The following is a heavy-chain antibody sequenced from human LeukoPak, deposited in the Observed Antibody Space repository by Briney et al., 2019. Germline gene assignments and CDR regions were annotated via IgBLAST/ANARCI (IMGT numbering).Heavy chain of an antibody. CDR3: ARDLFFSDAGYSSGWRAEYFHH. Sequence: SETLSLTCTVSGGSISSYYWSWIRQPPGKGLEWIGYISYSGSTNYNPSLRSRVTISVDTSKNQFSLKLSSVAAADTAVYYCARDLFFSDAGYSSGWRAEYFHHWGQGTLVTVSS. V-gene: IGHV4-59*01. D-gene: IGHD6-19*01. J-gene: IGHJ1*01. CDR1: GGSISSYY. CDR2: ISYSGST.